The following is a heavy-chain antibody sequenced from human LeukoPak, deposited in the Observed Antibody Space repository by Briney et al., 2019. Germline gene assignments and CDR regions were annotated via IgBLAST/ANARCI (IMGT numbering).Heavy chain of an antibody. CDR2: IWYDGSNK. Sequence: GGSLRLSCAASGFTFSSYGMHWVRQAPGKGLEWVAVIWYDGSNKYYADSVKGRFTISRDNSKNTLYLQMNSLRAEDTAVYYCASDWRVPEITMIVVGLGYWGQGTLVTVSS. V-gene: IGHV3-33*01. D-gene: IGHD3-22*01. CDR3: ASDWRVPEITMIVVGLGY. J-gene: IGHJ4*02. CDR1: GFTFSSYG.